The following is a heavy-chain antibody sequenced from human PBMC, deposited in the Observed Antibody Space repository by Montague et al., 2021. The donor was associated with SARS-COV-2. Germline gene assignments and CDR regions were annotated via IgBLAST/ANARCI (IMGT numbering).Heavy chain of an antibody. V-gene: IGHV4-34*01. D-gene: IGHD3-10*01. CDR1: DGSISDYY. Sequence: SETLSLTCAISDGSISDYYWIWIRKPQGTGLECIGEINRGGNTNYNPSLKSRVTISVDTSKNQFSLKLNSVTAADTAIYYCARVRDYFTSGYSNLGWYLDPWGRGTPVSVSS. CDR3: ARVRDYFTSGYSNLGWYLDP. J-gene: IGHJ2*01. CDR2: INRGGNT.